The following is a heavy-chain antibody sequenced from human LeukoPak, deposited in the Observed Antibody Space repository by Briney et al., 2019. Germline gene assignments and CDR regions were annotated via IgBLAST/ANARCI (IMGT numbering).Heavy chain of an antibody. CDR3: ARVKYCSSTSCYGGGYYFDY. V-gene: IGHV4-61*02. Sequence: SETLSLTCTVSGGSISSGSYYWSWIRQPAGKGLEWIGRIYTSGSTYYNPSLKSRVTISVDTSKNQFSLKLSSVTAADTAVYYCARVKYCSSTSCYGGGYYFDYWGQGTLVTVSS. CDR2: IYTSGST. D-gene: IGHD2-2*01. CDR1: GGSISSGSYY. J-gene: IGHJ4*02.